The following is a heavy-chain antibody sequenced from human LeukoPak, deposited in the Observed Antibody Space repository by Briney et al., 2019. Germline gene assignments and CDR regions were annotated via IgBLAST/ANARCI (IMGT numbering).Heavy chain of an antibody. CDR2: IYTSGST. Sequence: PSETLSLTCTVSGGSISSYYWSWIRQPAGKGLEWIGRIYTSGSTNYNPSLKSRVTMSVDTSKNQFSLKLSSVTAADTAVYYCARGSDIGDYYYYYGMDVWGQGTTVTVSS. D-gene: IGHD2-15*01. CDR1: GGSISSYY. J-gene: IGHJ6*02. CDR3: ARGSDIGDYYYYYGMDV. V-gene: IGHV4-4*07.